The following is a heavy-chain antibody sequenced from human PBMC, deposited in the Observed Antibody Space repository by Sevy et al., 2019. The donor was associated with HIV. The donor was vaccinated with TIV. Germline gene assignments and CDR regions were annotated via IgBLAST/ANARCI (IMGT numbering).Heavy chain of an antibody. CDR3: ARGQQVTMLVVIGGLYFDF. J-gene: IGHJ4*02. CDR2: IKQDMSEK. V-gene: IGHV3-7*01. Sequence: GGSLRLSCAASGFTFSSYWMTWVRQAPGKGLEWVANIKQDMSEKYYADSVKGRFTISRDNARNSLYLQMESLRAEDTAVYYCARGQQVTMLVVIGGLYFDFWGQGTLVTVSS. CDR1: GFTFSSYW. D-gene: IGHD3-22*01.